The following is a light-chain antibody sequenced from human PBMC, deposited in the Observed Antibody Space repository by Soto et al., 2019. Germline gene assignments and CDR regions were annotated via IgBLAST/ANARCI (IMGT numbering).Light chain of an antibody. Sequence: EIVLTQSPATLSLSPGERATLSCRASQSVSTFLAWYQHKPGQAPRLLIYDASNRATGIPDRFRGSGSGTDFTLTISRLEPEDFAMYYCQQYGSSPWTFGQGTKVEIK. CDR2: DAS. CDR3: QQYGSSPWT. CDR1: QSVSTF. J-gene: IGKJ1*01. V-gene: IGKV3-20*01.